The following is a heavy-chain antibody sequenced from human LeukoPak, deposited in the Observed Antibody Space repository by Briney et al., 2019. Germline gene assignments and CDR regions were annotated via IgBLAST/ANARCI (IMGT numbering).Heavy chain of an antibody. CDR3: ALGNIVVVPAAKWFDP. CDR1: GGSFSGYY. Sequence: PSETLSLTCAVYGGSFSGYYWSWIRQPPGKGLEWIGEINHSGSTNYNPSLKSRVTISVDTSKNQFSLKLSSVTAADTAVYYCALGNIVVVPAAKWFDPWGQGTLVTVSS. V-gene: IGHV4-34*01. CDR2: INHSGST. D-gene: IGHD2-2*01. J-gene: IGHJ5*02.